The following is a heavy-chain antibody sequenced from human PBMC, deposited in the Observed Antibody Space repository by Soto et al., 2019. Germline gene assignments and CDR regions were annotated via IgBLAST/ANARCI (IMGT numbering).Heavy chain of an antibody. Sequence: TSETLSLTCAVFRGSLGDHYWAWIRQSPEKGLEWIDEIHPSGSTDYNPSLKSRLTLSFDTSKNQFSLKGASVTAADTAVYFCARGKPSGYRFGHRNCFYYGLEVWGPGTTVTVSS. CDR2: IHPSGST. CDR3: ARGKPSGYRFGHRNCFYYGLEV. V-gene: IGHV4-34*01. CDR1: RGSLGDHY. J-gene: IGHJ6*02. D-gene: IGHD5-18*01.